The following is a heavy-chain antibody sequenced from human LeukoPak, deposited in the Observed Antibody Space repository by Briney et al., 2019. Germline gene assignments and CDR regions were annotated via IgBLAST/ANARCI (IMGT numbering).Heavy chain of an antibody. CDR2: IIPILGIP. Sequence: ASVKVSCKASGGTFTSYAICLVRQAPGQGLEWMGRIIPILGIPNYAQKFQGRVTITADKSTSTAYMELSSLRSEDTAVYYCAREDGSGILWGQGTLVTVSS. J-gene: IGHJ4*02. CDR1: GGTFTSYA. D-gene: IGHD3-10*01. CDR3: AREDGSGIL. V-gene: IGHV1-69*04.